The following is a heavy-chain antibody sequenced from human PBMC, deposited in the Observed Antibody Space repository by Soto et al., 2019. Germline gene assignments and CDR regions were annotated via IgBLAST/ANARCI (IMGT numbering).Heavy chain of an antibody. Sequence: PGGSLRLSCAVSGITVITNYFSWVRQAPGQGLEWVSGIYSDGSTHYAESVKGRFTISRDKSKNTLYLQMNTLRAEDTGVYYCTRDPTTSIVTDYWGQGT. D-gene: IGHD2-21*01. V-gene: IGHV3-66*01. J-gene: IGHJ4*02. CDR3: TRDPTTSIVTDY. CDR1: GITVITNY. CDR2: IYSDGST.